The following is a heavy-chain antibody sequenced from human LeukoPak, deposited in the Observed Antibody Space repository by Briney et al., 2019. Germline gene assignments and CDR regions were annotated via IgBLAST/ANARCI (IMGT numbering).Heavy chain of an antibody. V-gene: IGHV3-23*01. CDR3: AKDVTMIGEGDAFDI. D-gene: IGHD3-22*01. CDR2: ISGSGGST. Sequence: GGSLRLSCAASGFTFSSYAMSWVRQAPGKGLERVSAISGSGGSTYYADSVKGRFTISRDNSKNTLYLQMNSLRAEDTAVYYCAKDVTMIGEGDAFDIWGQGTMVTVSS. CDR1: GFTFSSYA. J-gene: IGHJ3*02.